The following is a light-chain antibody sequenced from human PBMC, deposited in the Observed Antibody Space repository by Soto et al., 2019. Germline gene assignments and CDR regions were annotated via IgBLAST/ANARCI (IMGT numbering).Light chain of an antibody. Sequence: QSALTQPPSASGSPGQSVTISFTGTSSDVGGYNFVSWYQQYPGKAPKLMIYEVSERPSGVPDRFSGSKSGNTASLTVSGLQAEDEADYYCSSYAGSNNLVFGTGTKVTVL. V-gene: IGLV2-8*01. CDR3: SSYAGSNNLV. CDR2: EVS. CDR1: SSDVGGYNF. J-gene: IGLJ1*01.